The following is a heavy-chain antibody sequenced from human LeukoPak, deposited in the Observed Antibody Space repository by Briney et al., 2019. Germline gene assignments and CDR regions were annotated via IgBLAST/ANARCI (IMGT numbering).Heavy chain of an antibody. CDR1: GFTFSSYA. CDR2: ISGSGGST. V-gene: IGHV3-23*01. J-gene: IGHJ4*02. CDR3: AKVYFDWLTYYFHY. Sequence: GSLRLSCAASGFTFSSYAMSWVRQAPGKGLELVSAISGSGGSTYYADSVKGRFTISRDNSKNTLYLQMNSLRAEDTAVYYCAKVYFDWLTYYFHYWGQGTLVTVSS. D-gene: IGHD3-9*01.